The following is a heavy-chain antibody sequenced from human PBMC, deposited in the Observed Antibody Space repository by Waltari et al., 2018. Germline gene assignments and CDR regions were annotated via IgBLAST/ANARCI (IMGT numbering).Heavy chain of an antibody. CDR1: GFNFSSYG. CDR3: ARDWASMYV. Sequence: QVQLVESGGGVVQPGRSLRLSCAASGFNFSSYGMHWVRQVPGKELEWVAVISYDGDNKYYADSVKGRFTISKEKSKNTLYLEMNSLRAEDTAVYYCARDWASMYVWGKGTTVTISS. J-gene: IGHJ6*03. V-gene: IGHV3-30*03. D-gene: IGHD3-16*01. CDR2: ISYDGDNK.